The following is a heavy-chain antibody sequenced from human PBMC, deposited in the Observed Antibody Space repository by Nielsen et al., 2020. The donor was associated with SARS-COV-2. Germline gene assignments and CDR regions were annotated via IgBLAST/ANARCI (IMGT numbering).Heavy chain of an antibody. CDR2: IIPIFGST. CDR1: GGILNNHV. D-gene: IGHD3-16*02. CDR3: TREVYAFGRIIVKDALDP. J-gene: IGHJ3*01. V-gene: IGHV1-69*06. Sequence: SVKVSCKSSGGILNNHVISWVRQAPGQGLEWMGLIIPIFGSTDYAQKFQGRLTLSADKSTGTAYMELNSLTSDDTAVYYCTREVYAFGRIIVKDALDPWGQGTTVIVSA.